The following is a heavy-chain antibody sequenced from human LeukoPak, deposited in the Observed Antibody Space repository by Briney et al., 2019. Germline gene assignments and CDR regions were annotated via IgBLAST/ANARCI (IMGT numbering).Heavy chain of an antibody. CDR3: ARVAVIRGVVDY. V-gene: IGHV4-4*09. CDR1: GGSISSYY. J-gene: IGHJ4*02. CDR2: IYPSGGT. Sequence: SETLSLTCTVSGGSISSYYWSWIRQPPGKGLEWLGYIYPSGGTYYNPSLRSRVTISIDTSKNQFFLSLDSVTAADTAVYYCARVAVIRGVVDYWGQGTLVTVSS. D-gene: IGHD3-10*01.